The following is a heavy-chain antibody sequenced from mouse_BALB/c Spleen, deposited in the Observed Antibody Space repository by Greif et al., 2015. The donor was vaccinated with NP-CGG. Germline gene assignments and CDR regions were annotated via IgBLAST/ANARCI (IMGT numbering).Heavy chain of an antibody. CDR2: INPNNGGT. V-gene: IGHV1-18*01. Sequence: EVQLQQSGPELVKPGASVKISCKTSGYTFTEYTLHWVKQSHGKSLEWIGGINPNNGGTIYNQKFKDKATLTEDRSSSTATMELHSLTSEDSAVYYCVRKRYVNWYFDVGGAGTTVTVSS. J-gene: IGHJ1*01. D-gene: IGHD6-2*01. CDR3: VRKRYVNWYFDV. CDR1: GYTFTEYT.